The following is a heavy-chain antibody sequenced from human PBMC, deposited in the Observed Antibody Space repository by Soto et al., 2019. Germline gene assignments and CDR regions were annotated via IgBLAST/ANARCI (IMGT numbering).Heavy chain of an antibody. J-gene: IGHJ3*01. D-gene: IGHD5-18*01. V-gene: IGHV4-4*02. CDR2: LFHSGST. Sequence: SETLSLTCAVSGDSISSNSWWSWVRQPPGKGLEWIAELFHSGSTNYNPSLRSRVTISADTSKNHFSLDLRSVTAADTAVYFCARVMLSAHRYGSSDFDVWGPGTMVTVSS. CDR3: ARVMLSAHRYGSSDFDV. CDR1: GDSISSNSW.